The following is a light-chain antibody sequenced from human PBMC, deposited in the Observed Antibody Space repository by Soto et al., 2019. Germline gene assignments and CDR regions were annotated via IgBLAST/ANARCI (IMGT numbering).Light chain of an antibody. CDR1: NSDIGDWNY. J-gene: IGLJ1*01. CDR3: SSFSSGTTLFV. CDR2: EVN. Sequence: QSVLTQPASVSGSPGQSITISCTGANSDIGDWNYVSWYQQYPGKAPKVIIYEVNYRPSGVSYRFSGSKSGNTASLTISGLQAEDEADYYCSSFSSGTTLFVFGGGNKLTVL. V-gene: IGLV2-14*01.